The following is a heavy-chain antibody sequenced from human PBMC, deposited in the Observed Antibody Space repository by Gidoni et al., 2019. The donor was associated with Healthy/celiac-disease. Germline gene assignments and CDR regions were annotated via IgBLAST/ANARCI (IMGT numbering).Heavy chain of an antibody. Sequence: QVQLVQSGAEVKKPGASVKVSCKASGYTFTGYYMHWVRQAPGQGLEWMGWSNPNSGGTNYAQKFQGRVTMTRDTSISTAYMELSRLRSDDTAVYYCARVLEVAGNYYYYYYGMDVWGQGTTVTVSS. CDR3: ARVLEVAGNYYYYYYGMDV. CDR2: SNPNSGGT. CDR1: GYTFTGYY. V-gene: IGHV1-2*02. D-gene: IGHD6-19*01. J-gene: IGHJ6*02.